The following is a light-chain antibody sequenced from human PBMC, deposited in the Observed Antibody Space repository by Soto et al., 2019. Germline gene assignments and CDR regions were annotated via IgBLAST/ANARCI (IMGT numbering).Light chain of an antibody. Sequence: QSALTQPASVSGSPGQSITISCTGTSSDVGGYNYVAWYQQHPGKAPKLMIYDVSTRPSGVSNRFSGSKSGNTASLTISGLQAEDEADYYCSSYTGSSTYVVFGGGTKLTV. CDR3: SSYTGSSTYVV. J-gene: IGLJ2*01. CDR1: SSDVGGYNY. V-gene: IGLV2-14*01. CDR2: DVS.